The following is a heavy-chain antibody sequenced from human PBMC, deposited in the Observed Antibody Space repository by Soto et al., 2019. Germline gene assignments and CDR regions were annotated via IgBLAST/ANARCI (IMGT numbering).Heavy chain of an antibody. Sequence: QVQLVQSGTEVKKPGASVKVSCKASGYTFTSNGIGWVRQAPGQGLEWMGWISVKKGNTKYAQSIQGRVTMTTDTSTSTAYMELRSLRSDDTAVYYCTRGGWDTDPIWRDHWGQGTLVIVSS. J-gene: IGHJ4*02. CDR3: TRGGWDTDPIWRDH. D-gene: IGHD5-18*01. CDR1: GYTFTSNG. V-gene: IGHV1-18*01. CDR2: ISVKKGNT.